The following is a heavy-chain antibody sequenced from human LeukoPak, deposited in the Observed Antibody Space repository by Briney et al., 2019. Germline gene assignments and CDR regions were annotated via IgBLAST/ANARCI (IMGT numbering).Heavy chain of an antibody. J-gene: IGHJ4*02. V-gene: IGHV4-38-2*02. CDR1: GYSISSRYY. CDR3: ARDPLCDFWSGYLCPLDY. D-gene: IGHD3-3*01. Sequence: SETLSLTRTVSGYSISSRYYWGWIRQPPGKGLEWIGRIYHSGSTYYNPSLKSRVTISVNTSKNQFSLKLSSVTAADTAVYYCARDPLCDFWSGYLCPLDYWGQGTLVTVSS. CDR2: IYHSGST.